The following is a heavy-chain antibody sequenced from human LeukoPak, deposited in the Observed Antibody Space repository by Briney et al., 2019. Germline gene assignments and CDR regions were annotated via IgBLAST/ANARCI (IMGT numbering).Heavy chain of an antibody. D-gene: IGHD3-10*01. Sequence: ASVKVSCKASGYTITGYYLHWVRQAPGQGLEWMGRINPNSGGTNYAQKLQGRVIMTTDTSTSTAYMELRSLRSDDTAVYYCASTYYYGSGFHWFDPWGQGTLVTVSS. V-gene: IGHV1-2*06. CDR1: GYTITGYY. CDR2: INPNSGGT. J-gene: IGHJ5*02. CDR3: ASTYYYGSGFHWFDP.